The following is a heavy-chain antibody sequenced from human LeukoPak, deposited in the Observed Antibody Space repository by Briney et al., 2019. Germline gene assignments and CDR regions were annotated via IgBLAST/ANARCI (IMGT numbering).Heavy chain of an antibody. V-gene: IGHV3-30*02. CDR1: AFTFSSYG. D-gene: IGHD4-17*01. J-gene: IGHJ6*03. CDR2: IRYDGSKK. Sequence: GGSLRLSCAASAFTFSSYGMHWVRQAPGKGLEWVAFIRYDGSKKYYADSVKGRFTISRDNSKNTLYLQMSSLRPEDTAVYYCAKERAVTTSYSYYMDVWGKGTTVTISS. CDR3: AKERAVTTSYSYYMDV.